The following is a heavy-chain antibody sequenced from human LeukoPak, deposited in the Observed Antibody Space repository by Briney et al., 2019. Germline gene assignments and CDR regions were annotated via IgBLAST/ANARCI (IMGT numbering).Heavy chain of an antibody. Sequence: GGSLRLSCAASGFTFSSYGMHWVRQAPGKGLEWVTFIRYDGSNEYYADSVKGRFTISRDNSKNTLYLQMNSLRTEDTALYYCAKDIRLWFGESGFDYWGQGTLVTVSS. D-gene: IGHD3-10*01. V-gene: IGHV3-30*02. CDR1: GFTFSSYG. CDR2: IRYDGSNE. CDR3: AKDIRLWFGESGFDY. J-gene: IGHJ4*02.